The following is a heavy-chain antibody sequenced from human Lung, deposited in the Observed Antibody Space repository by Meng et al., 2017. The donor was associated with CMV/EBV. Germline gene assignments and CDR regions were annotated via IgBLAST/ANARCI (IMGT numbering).Heavy chain of an antibody. CDR3: AAEALKEQWLVYYYGMDV. V-gene: IGHV1-58*01. CDR2: IVVGSGNT. J-gene: IGHJ6*02. Sequence: SXXVSXXASGFTFTSSAVQWVRQARGQRLEWIGWIVVGSGNTNYAQKFQERVTITRDMSTSKAYMELSSLRSEDTAVYYCAAEALKEQWLVYYYGMDVWXQGTTVTVSS. CDR1: GFTFTSSA. D-gene: IGHD6-19*01.